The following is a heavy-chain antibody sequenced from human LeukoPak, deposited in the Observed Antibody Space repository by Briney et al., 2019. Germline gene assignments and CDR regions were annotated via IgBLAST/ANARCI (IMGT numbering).Heavy chain of an antibody. J-gene: IGHJ4*02. D-gene: IGHD3-3*01. Sequence: SETLSLTCTVSGGSISSSSYYWSWIRQPPGKGLEWIGYIYHSGSTYYNPSLKSRVTISVDRSKNQFSLKLSSVTAADTAVYYCARESRTIFGVVFDYWGQGTLVTVSS. CDR1: GGSISSSSYY. V-gene: IGHV4-30-2*01. CDR2: IYHSGST. CDR3: ARESRTIFGVVFDY.